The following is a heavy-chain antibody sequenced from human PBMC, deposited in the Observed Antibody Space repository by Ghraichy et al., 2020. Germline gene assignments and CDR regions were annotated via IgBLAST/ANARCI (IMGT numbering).Heavy chain of an antibody. CDR3: SRAGYCSGGSCTYYYYYYVMDV. D-gene: IGHD2-15*01. Sequence: LNISCAVSGGSISSSNWWSWVRQPPGKGLEWIGEIYHSGSTNYNPSLKSRVTISVDKSKNQFSLKLSSVTAADTAVYYCSRAGYCSGGSCTYYYYYYVMDVWGQGTTVTVS. CDR2: IYHSGST. J-gene: IGHJ6*02. V-gene: IGHV4-4*02. CDR1: GGSISSSNW.